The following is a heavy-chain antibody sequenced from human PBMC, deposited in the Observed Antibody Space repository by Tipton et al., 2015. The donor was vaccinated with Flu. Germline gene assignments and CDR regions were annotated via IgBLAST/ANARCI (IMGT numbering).Heavy chain of an antibody. J-gene: IGHJ4*02. D-gene: IGHD1-7*01. CDR3: ASFISEYNWNYGEGLDY. Sequence: TLSLTCTVSGYSISSGYYWGWIRQPPGKGLEWIGSIYHSGSTYYNPSLQSRVTISVDTSKNQSSLKLSSVTAVDTAVYYCASFISEYNWNYGEGLDYWGQGTLVTVSS. V-gene: IGHV4-38-2*02. CDR1: GYSISSGYY. CDR2: IYHSGST.